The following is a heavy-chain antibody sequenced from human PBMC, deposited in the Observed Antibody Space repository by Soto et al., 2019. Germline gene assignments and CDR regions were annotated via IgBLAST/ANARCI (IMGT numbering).Heavy chain of an antibody. CDR3: ARGYHHYNIPYYYGMDV. J-gene: IGHJ6*02. CDR1: GDSVSSNSAA. D-gene: IGHD4-4*01. V-gene: IGHV6-1*01. Sequence: SQTLSRTCAISGDSVSSNSAAWNWIRQSPSRGLEWLGRTYYRSKWYNDYAVSVKSRITINPDTSKNQFSLQLNSVTPEDTAVYYCARGYHHYNIPYYYGMDVLGQGTTVTVSS. CDR2: TYYRSKWYN.